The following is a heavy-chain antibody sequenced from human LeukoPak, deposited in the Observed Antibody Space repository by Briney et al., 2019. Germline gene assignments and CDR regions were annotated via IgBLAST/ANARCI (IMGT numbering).Heavy chain of an antibody. J-gene: IGHJ3*02. Sequence: GGSLRLSCAASGFTFSSYSMNWVRQAPGKGLEWVSSISSSSSYIYYADSVKGRFTISRDNAKNSLYLQMNNLRAEDTAVYYCARATRGIAARLDDAFDIWGQGTMVTVSS. CDR1: GFTFSSYS. D-gene: IGHD6-6*01. CDR3: ARATRGIAARLDDAFDI. V-gene: IGHV3-21*01. CDR2: ISSSSSYI.